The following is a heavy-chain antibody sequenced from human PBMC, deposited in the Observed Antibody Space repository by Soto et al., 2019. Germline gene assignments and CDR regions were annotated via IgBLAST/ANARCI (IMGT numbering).Heavy chain of an antibody. CDR1: GYTFTSYG. D-gene: IGHD6-19*01. Sequence: QVQLVQSGAEVKKPGASVKVSCKASGYTFTSYGISWVRQAPGQGLEWMGWISAYNGNTNYAQKLQXRVXXXTDXXXXXXXXXXXXLRSDDTAVYYCALEGKAVAELRDYWGQGTLVTVSS. J-gene: IGHJ4*02. V-gene: IGHV1-18*01. CDR3: ALEGKAVAELRDY. CDR2: ISAYNGNT.